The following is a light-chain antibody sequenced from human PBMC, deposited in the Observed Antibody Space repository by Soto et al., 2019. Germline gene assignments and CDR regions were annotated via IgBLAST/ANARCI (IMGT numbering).Light chain of an antibody. CDR2: SAS. V-gene: IGKV1-12*01. CDR3: QQADSFPWT. Sequence: IKMTHSPSFVSETPGDRVTITCLARRESDTWVSWYQRQPGNPPHLFIYSASASKRVVPSICSGSGSGTVFVLTVSSLQAEDFVTYYCQQADSFPWTFGQRTMVDIK. CDR1: RESDTW. J-gene: IGKJ1*01.